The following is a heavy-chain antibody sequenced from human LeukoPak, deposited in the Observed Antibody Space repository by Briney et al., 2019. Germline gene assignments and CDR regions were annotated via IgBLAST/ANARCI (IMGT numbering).Heavy chain of an antibody. CDR3: ARDRYYDFWSGYHGPGGVAFDI. V-gene: IGHV4-34*01. Sequence: SETLSLTCAVYGGSFSGYYWSWIRQPPGKGLEWIGEINHSGSTNYNPSLKSRVTISVDTSKNQFSLKLSSVTAADTAVYYCARDRYYDFWSGYHGPGGVAFDIWGQGTMVTVSS. CDR1: GGSFSGYY. J-gene: IGHJ3*02. CDR2: INHSGST. D-gene: IGHD3-3*01.